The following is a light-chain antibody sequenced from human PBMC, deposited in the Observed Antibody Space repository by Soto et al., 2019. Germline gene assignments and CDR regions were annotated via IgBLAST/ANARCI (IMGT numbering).Light chain of an antibody. CDR2: DVS. CDR3: SSYTSSSTLVV. CDR1: SSDVGGYNY. J-gene: IGLJ1*01. V-gene: IGLV2-14*01. Sequence: QSALTQPASVSGSPGQSITISCTGTSSDVGGYNYVSWCQQHPGKAPKLMIYDVSNRPSGVSNRCSGSKSGNTASLTISGLQAEDEADYYCSSYTSSSTLVVFGTGTKVTVL.